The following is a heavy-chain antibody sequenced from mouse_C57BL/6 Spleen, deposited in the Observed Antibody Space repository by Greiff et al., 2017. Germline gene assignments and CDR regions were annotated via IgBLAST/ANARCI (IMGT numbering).Heavy chain of an antibody. V-gene: IGHV1-19*01. CDR1: GYTFTDYY. J-gene: IGHJ2*01. CDR3: AKKTAQATDYFDD. CDR2: INPYNGGT. D-gene: IGHD3-2*02. Sequence: EVQLQQSGPVLVKPGASVKMSCKASGYTFTDYYMNWVQQSHGKSLEWIGVINPYNGGTSYNQNFKGKAKLTVDKSSRTAYMELNSLTAEDSAVNYCAKKTAQATDYFDDWGQGTTLTVSS.